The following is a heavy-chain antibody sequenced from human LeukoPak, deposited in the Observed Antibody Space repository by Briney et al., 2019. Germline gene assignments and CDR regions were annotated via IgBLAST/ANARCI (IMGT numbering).Heavy chain of an antibody. Sequence: GGSLRPSCAVAGFSFSSDSMDSVRQARGKGREWDSYIASSSSHQYYAESVKGRFSIYRDNVKSSVYLKMNSLSPEDTAVYYCAALWFGPGDPWGQGTLVTVSS. CDR1: GFSFSSDS. J-gene: IGHJ5*02. D-gene: IGHD3-10*01. CDR3: AALWFGPGDP. CDR2: IASSSSHQ. V-gene: IGHV3-21*06.